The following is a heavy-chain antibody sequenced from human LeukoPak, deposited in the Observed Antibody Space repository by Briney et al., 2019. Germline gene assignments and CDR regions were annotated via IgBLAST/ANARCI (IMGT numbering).Heavy chain of an antibody. D-gene: IGHD1-26*01. CDR1: GYTFTSYG. V-gene: IGHV1-18*01. CDR3: ARAAVGATGVDY. CDR2: ISVYNGNT. J-gene: IGHJ4*02. Sequence: ASVKVSCKASGYTFTSYGITWVRQAPGQGLEWMGWISVYNGNTNSAQKLQGRVTMTTDTSTSTAYMELRSLRSDDTAVYYCARAAVGATGVDYWGQGTLVTVSS.